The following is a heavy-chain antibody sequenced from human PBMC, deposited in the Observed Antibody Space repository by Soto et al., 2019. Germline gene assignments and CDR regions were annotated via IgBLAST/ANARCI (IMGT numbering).Heavy chain of an antibody. D-gene: IGHD2-8*02. CDR2: INHSGST. CDR3: ARDKITGLFDY. V-gene: IGHV4-34*01. J-gene: IGHJ4*02. Sequence: PSETLSLTCADSGGSFSAYYWTWLRQRPGTGLEWIGEINHSGSTNYNPSLKSRVTISVDTSKNQFSLKLTSVTAADTAVYYCARDKITGLFDYWGQGTLVTVSS. CDR1: GGSFSAYY.